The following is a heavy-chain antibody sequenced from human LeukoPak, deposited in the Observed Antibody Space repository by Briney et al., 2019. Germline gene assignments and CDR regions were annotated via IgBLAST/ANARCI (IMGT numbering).Heavy chain of an antibody. CDR1: GFTFSSYE. D-gene: IGHD4-17*01. J-gene: IGHJ2*01. V-gene: IGHV3-48*01. CDR2: ISSSSSTI. Sequence: GGSLRLSCAASGFTFSSYEMNWVRQAPGKGLEWVSYISSSSSTIYYADSVKGRFTISRDNAKNSLYLQMNSLRAEDTAVYYCARETQITVFDLWSRGTLVTVSS. CDR3: ARETQITVFDL.